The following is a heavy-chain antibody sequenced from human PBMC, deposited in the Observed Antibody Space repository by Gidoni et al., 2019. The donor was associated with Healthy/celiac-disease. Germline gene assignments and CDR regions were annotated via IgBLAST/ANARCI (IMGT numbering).Heavy chain of an antibody. Sequence: QVQLQESGPGLVKPSETLSLTCSVSGGSLSSYYWSWIRQPPGKGLEWIGYIYYSGSTNYNPSLKSRVIISVDTSKNQFSLKLSSVTAADTAVYYCAGGDGYSPVQYFQHWGQGTLVTVSS. D-gene: IGHD5-18*01. CDR1: GGSLSSYY. V-gene: IGHV4-59*01. J-gene: IGHJ1*01. CDR3: AGGDGYSPVQYFQH. CDR2: IYYSGST.